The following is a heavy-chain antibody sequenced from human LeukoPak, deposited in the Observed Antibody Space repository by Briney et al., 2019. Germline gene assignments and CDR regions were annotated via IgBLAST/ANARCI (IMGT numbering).Heavy chain of an antibody. J-gene: IGHJ4*02. CDR3: AKEWLQHTKRTDH. Sequence: GGSLRLSCAASGFTLTRHAMSWVRQAPGKGLEWVSVIGDRGDITYYTDSVKGRFTISRDTSTNTVFLQMNSLGLDDTAVYYCAKEWLQHTKRTDHWGQGTLVTVSS. D-gene: IGHD5-12*01. V-gene: IGHV3-23*01. CDR2: IGDRGDIT. CDR1: GFTLTRHA.